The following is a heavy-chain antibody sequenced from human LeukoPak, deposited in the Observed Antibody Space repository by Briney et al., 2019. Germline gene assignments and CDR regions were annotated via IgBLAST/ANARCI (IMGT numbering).Heavy chain of an antibody. J-gene: IGHJ4*02. Sequence: SETLSLTCTVSGGSISSYYWSWIRQPPGKGLEWIGYIYYSGSTNYNPSLKSRVTISVDTSKNQFSLKLSSVTAADTAVYYCARVTGYGGNSVDYWGQGTLVTVSS. D-gene: IGHD4-23*01. CDR3: ARVTGYGGNSVDY. CDR1: GGSISSYY. CDR2: IYYSGST. V-gene: IGHV4-59*01.